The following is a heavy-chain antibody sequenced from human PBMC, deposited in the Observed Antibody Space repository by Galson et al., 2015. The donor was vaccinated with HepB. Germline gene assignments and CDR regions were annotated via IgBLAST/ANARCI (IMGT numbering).Heavy chain of an antibody. CDR3: TRGSLVRGIISFHY. J-gene: IGHJ4*02. Sequence: SVKVSCKASGYTFTDYSMYWVRQAPGQGLEWMGWIDPNSGATNYAQNLQGWVTLTRDTSISTAYMELTSLRSDDTAVYYCTRGSLVRGIISFHYWGQGALVTASS. V-gene: IGHV1-2*04. CDR1: GYTFTDYS. CDR2: IDPNSGAT. D-gene: IGHD3-10*01.